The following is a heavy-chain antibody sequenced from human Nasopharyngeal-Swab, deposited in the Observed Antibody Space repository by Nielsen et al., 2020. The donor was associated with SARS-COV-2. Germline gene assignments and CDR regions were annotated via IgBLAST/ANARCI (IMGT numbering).Heavy chain of an antibody. Sequence: GESLKISCAASGFTFSDYYMSWIRQAPGKGLEWVSYISSSGSTIYYADSVKGRFTISRDNAKNSLYLQMNSLRAEDTAVYYCAKKAPGVGQLWYDYWGQGTLVTVSS. J-gene: IGHJ4*02. V-gene: IGHV3-11*04. D-gene: IGHD5-18*01. CDR3: AKKAPGVGQLWYDY. CDR2: ISSSGSTI. CDR1: GFTFSDYY.